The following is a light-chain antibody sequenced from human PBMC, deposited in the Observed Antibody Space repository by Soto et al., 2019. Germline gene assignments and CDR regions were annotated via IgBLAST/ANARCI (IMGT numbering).Light chain of an antibody. CDR1: QSLMHSYGYNY. CDR3: MQDLQTPPWT. CDR2: LGS. Sequence: DIVMTQSPLSLPVTPGEPASISCRSNQSLMHSYGYNYLDWYLQKPGQSPQLLIYLGSNRASGVPDRFSGSGSGTDFTLKISTVEAEGVGVYDCMQDLQTPPWTFGQGTKVEVK. V-gene: IGKV2-28*01. J-gene: IGKJ1*01.